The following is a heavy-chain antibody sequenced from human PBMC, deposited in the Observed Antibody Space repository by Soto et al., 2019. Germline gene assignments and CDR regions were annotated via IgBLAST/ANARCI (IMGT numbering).Heavy chain of an antibody. D-gene: IGHD1-1*01. J-gene: IGHJ3*01. Sequence: QVQLVESGGGVVQPGRSLRLSCAASGFSFSNYGMHWARQAPGRGLEWVAVTSYDGSYKYYADSVKGRFTISRDNSKTTVYLQMNDLRPDDTAVYYCATWHEREHAYDVWGQGTTVTVSS. CDR1: GFSFSNYG. V-gene: IGHV3-30*03. CDR3: ATWHEREHAYDV. CDR2: TSYDGSYK.